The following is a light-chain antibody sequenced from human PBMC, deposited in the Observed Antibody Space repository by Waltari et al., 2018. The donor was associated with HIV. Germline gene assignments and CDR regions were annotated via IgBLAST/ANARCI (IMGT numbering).Light chain of an antibody. V-gene: IGLV1-47*01. Sequence: QSVLTQPPSASGTPGPSVTISCSGSRSNIGSNFVYWYQQLPGAAPKLLIYRNNQRPSGVPDRFSGSKSGTSASLAISGLRSEDEADYYCAAWDDSLREVFGGGTKLTVL. J-gene: IGLJ3*02. CDR2: RNN. CDR3: AAWDDSLREV. CDR1: RSNIGSNF.